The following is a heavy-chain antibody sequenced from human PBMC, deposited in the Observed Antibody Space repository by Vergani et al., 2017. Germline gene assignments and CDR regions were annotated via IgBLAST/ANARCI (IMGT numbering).Heavy chain of an antibody. D-gene: IGHD5-12*01. Sequence: QVQLVESGGGVVQPGRSLRLSCAASGFTFSSYGMHWVRQAPGKGLEWVAVIWYDGSNKYYADSVKGRFTISRDNSKNTLYLQMNSLRAEDTAVYYCARVGGYGNYMDVWGKGTTVTVSS. CDR3: ARVGGYGNYMDV. V-gene: IGHV3-33*01. CDR2: IWYDGSNK. J-gene: IGHJ6*03. CDR1: GFTFSSYG.